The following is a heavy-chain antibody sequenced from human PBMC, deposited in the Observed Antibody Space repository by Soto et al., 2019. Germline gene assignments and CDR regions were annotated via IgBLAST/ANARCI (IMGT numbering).Heavy chain of an antibody. Sequence: PGGSLRLSCAASGFSFSNYAMTWVRQAPGKGLEWVSTISDVEGATYSADSVKGRLTTSRDNSKNTVFLQMDNLRAEDTAVYFCVKGTRPLPNISGLIYGRYRGQGT. V-gene: IGHV3-23*01. J-gene: IGHJ4*02. D-gene: IGHD6-19*01. CDR2: ISDVEGAT. CDR3: VKGTRPLPNISGLIYGRY. CDR1: GFSFSNYA.